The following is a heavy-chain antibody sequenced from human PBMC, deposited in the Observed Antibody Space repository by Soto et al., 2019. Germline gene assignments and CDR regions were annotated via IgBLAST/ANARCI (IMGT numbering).Heavy chain of an antibody. J-gene: IGHJ4*02. CDR3: ARSAVAGTEYYFDY. Sequence: QVQLVQSGAEVKKPGSSVKVSCKASGGTFSSYAISWVRQAPGQGPEWMGGIIPIFGTANYAQKFQGRVTITADESTSTAYMELSSLRSEDTAVYYCARSAVAGTEYYFDYWGQGTLVTVSS. CDR2: IIPIFGTA. V-gene: IGHV1-69*01. D-gene: IGHD6-19*01. CDR1: GGTFSSYA.